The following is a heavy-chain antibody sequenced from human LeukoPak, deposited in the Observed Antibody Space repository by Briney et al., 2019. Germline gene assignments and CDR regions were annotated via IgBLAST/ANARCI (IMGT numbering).Heavy chain of an antibody. D-gene: IGHD3-10*01. CDR2: ISSSGNTI. V-gene: IGHV3-48*03. CDR3: ARDLGPYYYASRPESPDTFDI. CDR1: GFTFSSHE. Sequence: GGSLRLSCAASGFTFSSHEMNWVRQAPGKGLEWISYISSSGNTIYYADSVKGRFTISRDNPKNSLYLQMNSLRAEDTAVYYCARDLGPYYYASRPESPDTFDIWGQGTMVTVSS. J-gene: IGHJ3*02.